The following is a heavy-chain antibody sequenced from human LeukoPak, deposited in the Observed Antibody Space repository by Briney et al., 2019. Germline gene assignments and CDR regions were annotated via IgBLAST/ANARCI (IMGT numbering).Heavy chain of an antibody. Sequence: PSETLSLICTVSGGSISSNTYYWGWIRQPPGKGLEWIGSIYYGGSTYYNPSLKSRVTISVDTSKNQFSLKLSSVTAADTAVYYCARRGNTGRSFDYWGQGTLVTVSS. CDR1: GGSISSNTYY. V-gene: IGHV4-39*01. J-gene: IGHJ4*02. CDR2: IYYGGST. D-gene: IGHD1-26*01. CDR3: ARRGNTGRSFDY.